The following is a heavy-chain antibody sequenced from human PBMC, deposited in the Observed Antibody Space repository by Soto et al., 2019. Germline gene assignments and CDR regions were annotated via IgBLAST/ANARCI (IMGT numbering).Heavy chain of an antibody. D-gene: IGHD3-22*01. CDR2: INHSGST. CDR3: ARGGDDSSGYYFDY. V-gene: IGHV4-34*01. CDR1: GGSFSGYY. Sequence: QVQLQQWGAGLLKPSETLSLTCAVYGGSFSGYYWSWIRQPPGKGLEWIGEINHSGSTNYNPSLKSRVTXXVXTXXNQFSLKLSSVTAADTAVYYCARGGDDSSGYYFDYWGQGTLVTVSS. J-gene: IGHJ4*02.